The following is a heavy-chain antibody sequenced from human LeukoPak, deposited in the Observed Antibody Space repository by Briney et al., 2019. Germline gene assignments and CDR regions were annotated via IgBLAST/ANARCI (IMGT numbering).Heavy chain of an antibody. Sequence: GGSLRLSCGASGFTFSSYSMNWVRQAPGKGLEWVSAISGSGGSTYYADSVKGRFTISRDNSKNTLYLQMNSLRAEDTAVYYCIAWDFDYWGQGTLVTVSS. CDR2: ISGSGGST. V-gene: IGHV3-23*01. D-gene: IGHD3-3*02. J-gene: IGHJ4*02. CDR1: GFTFSSYS. CDR3: IAWDFDY.